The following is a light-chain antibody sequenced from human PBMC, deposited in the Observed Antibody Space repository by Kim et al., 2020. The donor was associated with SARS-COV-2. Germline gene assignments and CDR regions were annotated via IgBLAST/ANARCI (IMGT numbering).Light chain of an antibody. CDR3: QQSYTTLRT. CDR1: QSISSY. J-gene: IGKJ4*01. V-gene: IGKV1-39*01. Sequence: SASVGDRVIITCRASQSISSYLNWYQQKPGKAPKLLIYAASSLQSGVPSRFSASGSGTDFTLTISSLQPEDFATYYCQQSYTTLRTFGGGTKLEI. CDR2: AAS.